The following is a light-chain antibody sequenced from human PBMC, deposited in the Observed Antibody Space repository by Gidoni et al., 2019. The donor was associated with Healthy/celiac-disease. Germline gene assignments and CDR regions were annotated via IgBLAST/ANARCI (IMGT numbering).Light chain of an antibody. CDR1: SSDVGGYNY. J-gene: IGLJ1*01. CDR3: SSYTSSSTYNYV. CDR2: DVS. Sequence: QSALTQPASVSGSPGQSIIISCTGTSSDVGGYNYVSWYQQHPGKAPKLMIYDVSNRPSWVSNRFSGSKSGNTASLTISGLQAEDEADYYCSSYTSSSTYNYVFETGTKVTVL. V-gene: IGLV2-14*01.